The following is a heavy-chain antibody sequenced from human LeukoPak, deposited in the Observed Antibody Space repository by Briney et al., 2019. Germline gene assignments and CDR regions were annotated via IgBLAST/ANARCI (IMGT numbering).Heavy chain of an antibody. CDR2: IKEDGSEK. V-gene: IGHV3-7*01. Sequence: GGSLRLSCAASGFTFSSYAMHWVRQAPGKGLEWVANIKEDGSEKYYVDSVKGRFTISRDNAKNSLYLQMNSLRPEDTAVYYCARDSFHSSDYWGQGTLVTVSS. CDR1: GFTFSSYA. D-gene: IGHD3-3*02. J-gene: IGHJ4*02. CDR3: ARDSFHSSDY.